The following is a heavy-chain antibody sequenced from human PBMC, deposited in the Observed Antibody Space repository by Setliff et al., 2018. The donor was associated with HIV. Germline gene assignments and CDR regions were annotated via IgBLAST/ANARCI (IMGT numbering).Heavy chain of an antibody. J-gene: IGHJ4*02. Sequence: ASVKVSCKASGYSFTDYYMHWVRQAPGQGLEWMGWINPNSGGTTYAQKFQGRVTMTRDTSISTAYMEVSRLRSDDTAVYYCAQLGMVDDFDYWGQGTLVTVSS. CDR1: GYSFTDYY. CDR3: AQLGMVDDFDY. CDR2: INPNSGGT. V-gene: IGHV1-2*02. D-gene: IGHD1-1*01.